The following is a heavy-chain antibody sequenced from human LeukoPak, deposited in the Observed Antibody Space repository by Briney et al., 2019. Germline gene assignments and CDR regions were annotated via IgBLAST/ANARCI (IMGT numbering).Heavy chain of an antibody. CDR3: ARYIVVVVAATPASDYYYGMDV. D-gene: IGHD2-15*01. V-gene: IGHV1-18*01. J-gene: IGHJ6*02. Sequence: ASVKVSCKASVYTFTSYGISWVRQAPGQGLEWMGWISAYNGNTNYAQKLQGRVTMTTDTSTSTAYMELRSLRSDDTAVYYCARYIVVVVAATPASDYYYGMDVWGQGTTVTVSS. CDR1: VYTFTSYG. CDR2: ISAYNGNT.